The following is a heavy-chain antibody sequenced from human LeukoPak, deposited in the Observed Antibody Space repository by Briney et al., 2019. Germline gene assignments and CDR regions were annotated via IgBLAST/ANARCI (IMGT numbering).Heavy chain of an antibody. J-gene: IGHJ3*02. V-gene: IGHV1-24*01. CDR1: GYTLTELS. D-gene: IGHD1-26*01. Sequence: ASVKVSCKVSGYTLTELSMHWVRQAPGKGLEWMGGFDPEDGETIYAQKFQGRVTMPEDTSTDTAYMELSSLRSEDTAVYYCATGYSGSYHRWYPFDIWSQGTMVAVSS. CDR2: FDPEDGET. CDR3: ATGYSGSYHRWYPFDI.